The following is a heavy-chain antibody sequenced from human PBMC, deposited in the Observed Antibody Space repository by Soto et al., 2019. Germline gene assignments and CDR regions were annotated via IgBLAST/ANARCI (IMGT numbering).Heavy chain of an antibody. Sequence: QVQLVESGGGVVQPGRSLRLACAASGFTLSSYGMHWVRQAPGKGLEWVAVMRNDGSNKYYADSVKGRFTISRDNSKNTVYLQMNSLRAEDTAVYYCAKEFWSRPFDYWGQGTLVTVSS. V-gene: IGHV3-33*06. J-gene: IGHJ4*02. CDR2: MRNDGSNK. CDR1: GFTLSSYG. D-gene: IGHD3-3*01. CDR3: AKEFWSRPFDY.